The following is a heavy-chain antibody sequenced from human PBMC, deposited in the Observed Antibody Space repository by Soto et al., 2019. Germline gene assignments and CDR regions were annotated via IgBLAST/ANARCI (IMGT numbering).Heavy chain of an antibody. D-gene: IGHD2-8*01. V-gene: IGHV3-11*01. CDR3: ARDFGDIVLIKAGMDV. J-gene: IGHJ6*02. CDR1: GFTFSDYY. CDR2: ISSSGSTI. Sequence: PGGSLRLSCAASGFTFSDYYMSWIRQAPGKGLEWVSYISSSGSTIYYADSVKGRFTISRDNAKNSLYLQMNSLRAEDTAVYYCARDFGDIVLIKAGMDVWGQGTTVTVSS.